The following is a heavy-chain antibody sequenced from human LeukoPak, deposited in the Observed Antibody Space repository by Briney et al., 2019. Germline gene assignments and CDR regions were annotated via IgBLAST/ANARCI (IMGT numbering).Heavy chain of an antibody. CDR1: GFTFSSYS. CDR2: ISSSSSYI. J-gene: IGHJ4*02. D-gene: IGHD5-18*01. V-gene: IGHV3-21*01. Sequence: GGSLRLSCAASGFTFSSYSMNWVRQAPGKGLEWVSSISSSSSYIYYADSVKGRFTIPRDNAKNSLYLQMNSLRAEDTAVYYCASSDTATVRPVDYWGQGTLVTVSS. CDR3: ASSDTATVRPVDY.